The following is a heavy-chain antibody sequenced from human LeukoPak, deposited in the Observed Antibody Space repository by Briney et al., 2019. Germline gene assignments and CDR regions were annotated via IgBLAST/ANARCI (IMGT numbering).Heavy chain of an antibody. Sequence: GGSLRLSCAASGFTFSSYAMHWVRQAPGKGLEWVAVISYDGSNKYYADSVKGRFTISRDNSKNTLYPQMNSLRAEDTAVYYCARDGDTIFGVVIIPYFDYWGQGTLVTVSS. D-gene: IGHD3-3*01. CDR2: ISYDGSNK. CDR3: ARDGDTIFGVVIIPYFDY. V-gene: IGHV3-30-3*01. CDR1: GFTFSSYA. J-gene: IGHJ4*02.